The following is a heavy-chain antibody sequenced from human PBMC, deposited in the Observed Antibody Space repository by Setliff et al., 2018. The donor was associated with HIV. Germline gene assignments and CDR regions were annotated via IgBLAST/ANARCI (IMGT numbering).Heavy chain of an antibody. CDR1: GFTFSSYW. V-gene: IGHV3-7*01. J-gene: IGHJ4*02. CDR2: IKQDGSEK. D-gene: IGHD6-19*01. CDR3: ARDHGFPPWPSHSSGSMDY. Sequence: GSLRLSCAASGFTFSSYWMSWVRQAPGKGLEWVANIKQDGSEKYYVDSVEGRFTISRDNAKNTLFLQMNRLTVEDTAVYYCARDHGFPPWPSHSSGSMDYWGQGTLVTVSS.